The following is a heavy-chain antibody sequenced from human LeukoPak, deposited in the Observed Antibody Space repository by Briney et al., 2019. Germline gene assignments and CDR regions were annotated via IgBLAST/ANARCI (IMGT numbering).Heavy chain of an antibody. V-gene: IGHV3-7*01. CDR2: RKEDGSEK. J-gene: IGHJ4*02. CDR3: ARVYDFWSGYYTGIWVFDY. CDR1: GFTFSSYW. D-gene: IGHD3-3*01. Sequence: GGSLRLSCAASGFTFSSYWMSLVRRAPGKGLEWVANRKEDGSEKYYVDSVKGRFTISRDNAKNSLYLQMNSLRAEDTAVYYCARVYDFWSGYYTGIWVFDYWGQGTLVTVSS.